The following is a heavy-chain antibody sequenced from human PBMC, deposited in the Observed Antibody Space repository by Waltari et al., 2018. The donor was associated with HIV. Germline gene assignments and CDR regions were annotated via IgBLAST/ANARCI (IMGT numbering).Heavy chain of an antibody. J-gene: IGHJ5*02. CDR2: IKQNGSEK. V-gene: IGHV3-7*01. Sequence: EVQLVESGGGLVQPGGSLRLSCAASGFTFSIYWMSWLRQAPGKGLEWVANIKQNGSEKTYADSVRGRVTISRDNTKNSLYLQMSSLRAEDTAVYYWAKYSGSYWGAHNWFDPWGQGTLVTVSS. CDR1: GFTFSIYW. CDR3: AKYSGSYWGAHNWFDP. D-gene: IGHD1-26*01.